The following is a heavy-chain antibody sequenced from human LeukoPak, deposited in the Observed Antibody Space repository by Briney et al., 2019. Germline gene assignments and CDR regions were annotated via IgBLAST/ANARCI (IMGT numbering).Heavy chain of an antibody. J-gene: IGHJ5*02. V-gene: IGHV4-31*03. CDR2: IYYSGNT. Sequence: SETLSLTCTVSGGSISSGGYYWSWIRQHPGKGLEWIGYIYYSGNTYYNPSLKSRVTISVDTSKNQFSLKLSSVTAADTAVYYCARDNGRGAFWRGYYPPNWFDPWGQGTLVTVSS. CDR1: GGSISSGGYY. CDR3: ARDNGRGAFWRGYYPPNWFDP. D-gene: IGHD3-3*01.